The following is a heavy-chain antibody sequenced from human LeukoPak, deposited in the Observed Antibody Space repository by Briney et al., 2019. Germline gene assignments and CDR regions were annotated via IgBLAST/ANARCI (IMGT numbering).Heavy chain of an antibody. CDR1: GFTFTSYG. CDR3: AKSRATVTPLDC. Sequence: PGGSLRLSCAASGFTFTSYGMHWVRQAPGKGLEWVAFIRHDGSIKYYADSVKGRFTISRDNSKNTLSLQMNSLRAEDTAVYYCAKSRATVTPLDCWGQGTLDSVSS. CDR2: IRHDGSIK. J-gene: IGHJ4*02. V-gene: IGHV3-30*02. D-gene: IGHD4-11*01.